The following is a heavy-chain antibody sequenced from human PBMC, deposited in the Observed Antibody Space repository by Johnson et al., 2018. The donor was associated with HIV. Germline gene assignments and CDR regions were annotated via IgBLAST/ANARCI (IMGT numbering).Heavy chain of an antibody. CDR2: INWNGGST. D-gene: IGHD3-10*01. J-gene: IGHJ3*02. V-gene: IGHV3-20*04. CDR3: ARQHYYGSGSYPGAFDM. CDR1: GFTFDDYG. Sequence: VQLVESGGGVVRPGGSLRLSCAASGFTFDDYGMSWVRQAPGKGLEWVSGINWNGGSTGYADSVKGRFTISRDNAKNSLYLQMNSLRAEDTALYYCARQHYYGSGSYPGAFDMWGQGTMVTVSS.